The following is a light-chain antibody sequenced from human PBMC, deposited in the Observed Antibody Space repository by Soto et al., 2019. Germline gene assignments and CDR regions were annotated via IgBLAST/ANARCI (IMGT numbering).Light chain of an antibody. Sequence: QPVLTQPPSVSGAPGQRVTISCTESSSNIGAGYDVHWYQQLPGTAPKLLIYGNSNRPSGVPDRFSSSKSGTSASLAITGLQAEDEADYYCQSYDSSLSGWVFGGGTKVTVL. CDR2: GNS. J-gene: IGLJ3*02. CDR3: QSYDSSLSGWV. CDR1: SSNIGAGYD. V-gene: IGLV1-40*01.